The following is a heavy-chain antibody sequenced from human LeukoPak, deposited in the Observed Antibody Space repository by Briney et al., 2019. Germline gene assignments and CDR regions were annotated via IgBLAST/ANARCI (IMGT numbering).Heavy chain of an antibody. CDR3: VKGIRGYYYNMDV. CDR2: ISGSGDST. Sequence: GGSLRLSCAASGFTFSSYAMSWVRQAPGKGLEWVSAISGSGDSTYYADSVKGRFTISRDNSKNTLYLQMNSLRAEDTAIYYCVKGIRGYYYNMDVWGQGTTVTVSS. V-gene: IGHV3-23*01. J-gene: IGHJ6*02. CDR1: GFTFSSYA.